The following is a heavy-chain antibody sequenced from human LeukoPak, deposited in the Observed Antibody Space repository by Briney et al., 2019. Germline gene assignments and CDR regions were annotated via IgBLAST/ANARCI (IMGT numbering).Heavy chain of an antibody. J-gene: IGHJ4*02. V-gene: IGHV4-38-2*02. Sequence: SETLSLTCNVSGYSINSGYYWTWIRQPPGKGLEWIGNIYHSGSTFYNPSLKSRVTISVDKSKNQFSLKLSSVTAADTAVYYCARAPNWKHFDYWGQGTLVTVSS. CDR2: IYHSGST. CDR3: ARAPNWKHFDY. CDR1: GYSINSGYY. D-gene: IGHD1-1*01.